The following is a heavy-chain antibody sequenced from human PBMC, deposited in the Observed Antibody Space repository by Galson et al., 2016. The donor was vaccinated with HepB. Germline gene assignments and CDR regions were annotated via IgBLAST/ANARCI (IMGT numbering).Heavy chain of an antibody. CDR2: IYHSGST. CDR1: GGSINSNNW. Sequence: LSLTCGVSGGSINSNNWWIWVRQPPGKGLEGIGEIYHSGSTNCNPSLKSRVTISVDKSKNQFSLKMSSVTAADTAVYYCARISRSSSWYSIREGGTFDIWGQGTMVTVSS. V-gene: IGHV4-4*02. D-gene: IGHD6-13*01. CDR3: ARISRSSSWYSIREGGTFDI. J-gene: IGHJ3*02.